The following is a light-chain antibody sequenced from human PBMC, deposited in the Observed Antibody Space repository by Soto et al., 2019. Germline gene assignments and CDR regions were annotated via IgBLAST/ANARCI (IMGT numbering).Light chain of an antibody. V-gene: IGLV2-14*01. J-gene: IGLJ2*01. CDR2: DVS. CDR1: SRDVGGYNY. Sequence: QSVLTQPASVSGSPGQSITISCTGTSRDVGGYNYVSWYQQHPCKAPKLMIYDVSNRPSGVSNRFSGSKSGNTASLTISGLQADDEADYYCTSHTSTSTRVFGGGTKLTVL. CDR3: TSHTSTSTRV.